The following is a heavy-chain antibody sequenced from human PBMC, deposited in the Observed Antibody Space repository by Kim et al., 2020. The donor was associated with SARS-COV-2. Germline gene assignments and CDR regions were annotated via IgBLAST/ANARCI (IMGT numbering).Heavy chain of an antibody. V-gene: IGHV6-1*01. D-gene: IGHD6-19*01. J-gene: IGHJ4*02. CDR3: ARDRQRAGTGVDY. Sequence: AISGKVRYTINPDTSKNQFSLQQNSVTPEDTAVYYCARDRQRAGTGVDYWGQGTLVTVSS.